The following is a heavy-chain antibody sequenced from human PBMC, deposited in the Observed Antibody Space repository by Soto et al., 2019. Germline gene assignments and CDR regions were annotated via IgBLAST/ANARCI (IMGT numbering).Heavy chain of an antibody. CDR3: ARGDYGDYYYYGMDV. V-gene: IGHV3-48*02. CDR1: GFTFSSYS. Sequence: EVQLVESGGGLVQPGGSLRLSCAASGFTFSSYSMNWVRQAPGKGLEWVSYISSSSSTIYYADSVKGRFTISRDNAKNSLYLQMNSLRDEDTAVYYCARGDYGDYYYYGMDVWGQGTTVTVSS. J-gene: IGHJ6*02. CDR2: ISSSSSTI. D-gene: IGHD4-17*01.